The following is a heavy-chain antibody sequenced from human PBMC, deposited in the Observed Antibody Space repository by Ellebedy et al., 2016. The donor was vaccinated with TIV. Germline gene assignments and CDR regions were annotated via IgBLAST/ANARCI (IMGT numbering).Heavy chain of an antibody. D-gene: IGHD3-10*01. CDR3: ARDLNAYYYAPKDWFDP. J-gene: IGHJ5*02. CDR1: GYTFTGYY. CDR2: INPNSGGT. Sequence: ASVKVSXKASGYTFTGYYMHWVRQAPGQGLEWMGWINPNSGGTNYAQKFQGRVTMTRDTSISTAYMELSRLRSDDTAVYYCARDLNAYYYAPKDWFDPWGQGTLVTVSS. V-gene: IGHV1-2*02.